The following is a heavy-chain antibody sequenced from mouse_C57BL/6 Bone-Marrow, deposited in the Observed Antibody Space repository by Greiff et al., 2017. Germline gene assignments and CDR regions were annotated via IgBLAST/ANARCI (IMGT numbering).Heavy chain of an antibody. CDR1: GYTFKSYW. V-gene: IGHV1-55*01. Sequence: QVQLQQPGAELVKPGASVKMSCTASGYTFKSYWITWVKQRPGKGLAWIGDIYPGSGSTKYNEQFKSKATLTVDTSSITAYMQLRSLTSEDSAVYYCSGDYGNPLDAMDYWGQGTSVTVAS. CDR2: IYPGSGST. D-gene: IGHD2-1*01. CDR3: SGDYGNPLDAMDY. J-gene: IGHJ4*01.